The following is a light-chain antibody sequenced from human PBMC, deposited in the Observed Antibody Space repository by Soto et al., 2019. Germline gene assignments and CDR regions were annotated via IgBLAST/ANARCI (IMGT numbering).Light chain of an antibody. CDR1: QNINNW. V-gene: IGKV1-5*01. CDR3: QHMRT. CDR2: DAS. J-gene: IGKJ1*01. Sequence: DIQMTQSPSTLSASIGDRVTITCRASQNINNWIAWYQQKPGKAPKFLIYDASTLESGVPSRFSGSGFGTEFSLTFSSLQPDDFGSYYCQHMRTFGQLNKVEMK.